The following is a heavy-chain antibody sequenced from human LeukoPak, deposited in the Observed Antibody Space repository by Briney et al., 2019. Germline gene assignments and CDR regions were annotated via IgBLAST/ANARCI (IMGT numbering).Heavy chain of an antibody. CDR1: GFTFSSYW. D-gene: IGHD3-3*01. CDR3: ARVEWRGNAFDI. J-gene: IGHJ3*02. V-gene: IGHV3-74*01. CDR2: INSDGSTT. Sequence: GGSLRLSCAASGFTFSSYWMHWVRQAPGKGLVWVSRINSDGSTTNYADSVKGRFTISRDNAKNTLYLQMNSLRAEDTAVYYRARVEWRGNAFDIWGQGTMVTVSS.